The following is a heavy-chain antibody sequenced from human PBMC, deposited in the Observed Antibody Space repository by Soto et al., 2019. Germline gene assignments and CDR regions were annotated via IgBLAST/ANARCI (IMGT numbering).Heavy chain of an antibody. J-gene: IGHJ4*02. CDR1: GDSVSSNTAA. D-gene: IGHD6-19*01. Sequence: SRTLSLPCAISGDSVSSNTAAWNWIRSSPSRGLEWLGRTYYRSNWRHDYAVSVKSRITVNPDTSKNHFSLQLNSVTPDDTAVYYCARGVAGTGFDLWGQGTLATVSS. CDR3: ARGVAGTGFDL. CDR2: TYYRSNWRH. V-gene: IGHV6-1*01.